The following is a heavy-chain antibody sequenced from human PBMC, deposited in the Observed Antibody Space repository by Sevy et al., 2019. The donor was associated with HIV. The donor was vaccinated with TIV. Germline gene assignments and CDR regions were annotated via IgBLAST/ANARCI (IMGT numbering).Heavy chain of an antibody. CDR2: MMPIFGTA. Sequence: ASVKVSCKASGGTFCSYAISWVRQAPGQGLEWMGGMMPIFGTANYAQKFQGRVTITADESTSTAYMELSSLRSEDTAVYYSARVGPYGSGSYDYWGQGTLVTVSS. D-gene: IGHD3-10*01. CDR1: GGTFCSYA. J-gene: IGHJ4*02. CDR3: ARVGPYGSGSYDY. V-gene: IGHV1-69*13.